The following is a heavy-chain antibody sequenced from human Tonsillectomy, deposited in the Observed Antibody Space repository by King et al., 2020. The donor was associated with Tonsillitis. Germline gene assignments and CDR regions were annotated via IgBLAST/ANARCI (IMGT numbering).Heavy chain of an antibody. Sequence: VQLVESGGGLVKPGGSLRLSCAASGFTFSDYYMSWIRQAPGKGLVWVSYIGSGGSTIYYADSVKGRFTISRDNAKKSVYLQMNSLRAEDTVVYYCARDASGGSCYHYWGQGTLVTVSS. D-gene: IGHD2-15*01. J-gene: IGHJ4*02. CDR3: ARDASGGSCYHY. CDR1: GFTFSDYY. V-gene: IGHV3-11*01. CDR2: IGSGGSTI.